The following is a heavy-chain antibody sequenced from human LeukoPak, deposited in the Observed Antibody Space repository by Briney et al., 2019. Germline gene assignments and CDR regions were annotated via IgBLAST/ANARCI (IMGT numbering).Heavy chain of an antibody. J-gene: IGHJ2*01. CDR3: ARVRATTWYFDL. V-gene: IGHV4-59*08. CDR1: GGSISTYY. CDR2: IYYSGST. D-gene: IGHD1-26*01. Sequence: SETLSLTCTVSGGSISTYYWSWIRQPPGKGLQWIGYIYYSGSTNYNPSLKSRVTMSVDTSKNQFSLKLSSVTAADTAVYYCARVRATTWYFDLWGRGTLVTVSS.